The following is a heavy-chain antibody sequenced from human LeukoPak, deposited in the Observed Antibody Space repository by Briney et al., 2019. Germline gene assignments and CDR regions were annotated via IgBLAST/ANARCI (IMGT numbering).Heavy chain of an antibody. CDR1: GYTFTSYY. CDR2: INPNSGGT. Sequence: ASVKVSCKASGYTFTSYYMHWVRQAPGQGLEWMGWINPNSGGTNYAQKFQGRVTMTRDTSISTAYMELSRLRSDDTAVYYCARVAYLTTSFDAFDIWGQGTMVTVSS. D-gene: IGHD4-17*01. J-gene: IGHJ3*02. CDR3: ARVAYLTTSFDAFDI. V-gene: IGHV1-2*02.